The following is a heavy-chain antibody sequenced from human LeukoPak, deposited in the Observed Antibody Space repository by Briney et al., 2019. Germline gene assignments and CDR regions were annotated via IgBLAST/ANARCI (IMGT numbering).Heavy chain of an antibody. D-gene: IGHD3-22*01. V-gene: IGHV3-48*03. Sequence: PGGPLRPSCAPPESTFTSYQRDGVPQAPGKGLEWVSYISSIGSTIYYADSVKGRFTISRDNAKNSLYLQMNSLRAEDTAVYYCARVRGFNYYDSSGYSAYFDYWGQGTLVTVSS. CDR1: ESTFTSYQ. J-gene: IGHJ4*02. CDR2: ISSIGSTI. CDR3: ARVRGFNYYDSSGYSAYFDY.